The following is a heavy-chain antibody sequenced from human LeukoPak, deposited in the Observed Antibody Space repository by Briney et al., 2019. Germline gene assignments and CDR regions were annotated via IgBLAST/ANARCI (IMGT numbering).Heavy chain of an antibody. D-gene: IGHD4-17*01. CDR2: ISAYNGNT. J-gene: IGHJ4*02. CDR1: GYTFTSYG. V-gene: IGHV1-18*01. Sequence: GASVKVSCKASGYTFTSYGISWVRQAPGQGLEWMGWISAYNGNTNYAQKLQGRVTMTTDTSTSTAYMELRSLRSDDTAVYYCARDLLSLNGDYSVDWGQGTLVTVSS. CDR3: ARDLLSLNGDYSVD.